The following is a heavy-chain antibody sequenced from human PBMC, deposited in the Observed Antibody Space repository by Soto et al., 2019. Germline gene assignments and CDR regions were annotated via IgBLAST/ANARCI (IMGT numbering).Heavy chain of an antibody. CDR3: ARGLRRYSYGSLGYYYGMDV. CDR1: GGSFSGYY. J-gene: IGHJ6*02. CDR2: INHSGST. D-gene: IGHD5-18*01. V-gene: IGHV4-34*01. Sequence: SDTLSLTCAVYGGSFSGYYWSWIRQPPGKGLEWIGEINHSGSTNYNPSLKSRVTISVDTSKNQFSLKLSSVTAADTAVYYCARGLRRYSYGSLGYYYGMDVWGQGTTVTVSS.